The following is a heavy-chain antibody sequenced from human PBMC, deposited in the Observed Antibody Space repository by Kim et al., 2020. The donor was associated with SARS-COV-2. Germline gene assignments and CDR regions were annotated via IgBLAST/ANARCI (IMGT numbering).Heavy chain of an antibody. D-gene: IGHD3-10*01. J-gene: IGHJ6*02. CDR1: GFTVSSNY. CDR2: IYSGGST. CDR3: AREIRWFGELLYGMDV. V-gene: IGHV3-53*04. Sequence: GGSLRLSCAASGFTVSSNYMSWVRQAPGKGLEWVSVIYSGGSTYYADSVKGRFTISRHNSKNTLYLQMNSLRAEDTAVYYCAREIRWFGELLYGMDVWGQGTTVTVSS.